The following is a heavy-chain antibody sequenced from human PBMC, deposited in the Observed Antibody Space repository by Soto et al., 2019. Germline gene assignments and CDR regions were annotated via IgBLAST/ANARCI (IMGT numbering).Heavy chain of an antibody. J-gene: IGHJ6*02. Sequence: PSETLSLTCAVYGGSLSGYYWTWIRQPPGKGLEWIGEINHSGSTNYSPSLKSRVTISLDTSKNQFSLKLSSVTAADTAVYYCARLNGYCVSTSCHGYYGMDVWGQGTTVPVSS. CDR3: ARLNGYCVSTSCHGYYGMDV. CDR1: GGSLSGYY. CDR2: INHSGST. D-gene: IGHD2-2*03. V-gene: IGHV4-34*01.